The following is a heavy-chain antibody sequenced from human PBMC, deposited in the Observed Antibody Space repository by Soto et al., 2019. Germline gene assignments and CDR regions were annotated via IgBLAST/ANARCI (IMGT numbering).Heavy chain of an antibody. CDR1: GFTFRSNA. J-gene: IGHJ5*02. Sequence: PGGSLRLSCTATGFTFRSNAMSWVRQAPGKGLEWVSAISGSGISTSDADSVKGRFTISRDNSKNTLYLQMNSLRAEDTAIYYCASAAYYYNRSAIRSWFDPWGQGALVTVSS. CDR3: ASAAYYYNRSAIRSWFDP. V-gene: IGHV3-23*01. CDR2: ISGSGIST. D-gene: IGHD3-22*01.